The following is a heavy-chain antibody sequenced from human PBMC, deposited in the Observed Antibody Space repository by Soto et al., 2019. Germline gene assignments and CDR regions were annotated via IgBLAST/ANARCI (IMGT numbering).Heavy chain of an antibody. V-gene: IGHV1-46*01. J-gene: IGHJ4*02. CDR1: GYTFTSYY. Sequence: VASVKVSCKASGYTFTSYYMHWVRQAPGQGLEWMGIINPGGIDITYSQKFQGRVTMTRDTSTSTVYMELSSLRSADTAVYYCARGGYCSDGNCFFFAYWGRGSLVTVSS. CDR2: INPGGIDI. CDR3: ARGGYCSDGNCFFFAY. D-gene: IGHD2-15*01.